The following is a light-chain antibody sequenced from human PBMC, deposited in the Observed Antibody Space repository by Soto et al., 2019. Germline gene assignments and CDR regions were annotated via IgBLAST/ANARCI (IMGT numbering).Light chain of an antibody. V-gene: IGKV1-39*01. J-gene: IGKJ5*01. CDR1: QGVSYW. CDR2: DAS. CDR3: QHSYSTLIT. Sequence: DIQMTQSPSTLSASIGDRVTLTCRASQGVSYWLAWYQQKPGRAPKLLIYDASTLESGVPSRFSGSGSGTDFTLTISSLKPEDFETYYCQHSYSTLITFGQGTRLEIK.